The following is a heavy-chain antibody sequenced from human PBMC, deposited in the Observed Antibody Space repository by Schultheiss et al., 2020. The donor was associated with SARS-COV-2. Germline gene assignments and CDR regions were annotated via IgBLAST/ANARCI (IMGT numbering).Heavy chain of an antibody. CDR1: GFTFRDYG. V-gene: IGHV3-33*01. D-gene: IGHD3-10*01. Sequence: GGSLRLSCAASGFTFRDYGMHWVRQAPGKGLEWVAAMWYDGSNEYHVDSVKGRFSISRDNSKDTLYLQMNSLRAEDTAVYYCARDRDSYYYYYGMDVWGQGTTVTVSS. CDR3: ARDRDSYYYYYGMDV. J-gene: IGHJ6*02. CDR2: MWYDGSNE.